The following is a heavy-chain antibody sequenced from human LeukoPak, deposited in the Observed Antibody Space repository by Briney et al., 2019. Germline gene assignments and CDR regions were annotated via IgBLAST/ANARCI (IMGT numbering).Heavy chain of an antibody. V-gene: IGHV3-30*18. D-gene: IGHD1-26*01. Sequence: SGGSLRLSCAASGFTFSSHGMHWVRQTPGKGLEWVAVISSDGKDKKFADSVKGRLTISRDNSMNMLYLQMNSLRPEDTAVYYCAKDRDLGGSSYYFDYWGQGTLVTVSS. CDR2: ISSDGKDK. CDR3: AKDRDLGGSSYYFDY. CDR1: GFTFSSHG. J-gene: IGHJ4*02.